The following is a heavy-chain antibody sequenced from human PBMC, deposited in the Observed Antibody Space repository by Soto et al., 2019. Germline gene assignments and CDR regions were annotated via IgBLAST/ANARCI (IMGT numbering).Heavy chain of an antibody. Sequence: QVQLQEPGPGLVKPSQTLSLTCTVSGGSISSGDYYWSWIRQPPGKGLEWIGYICYCGSTYYNPALKSRVTISVDASKSQFSLKLSTVTAADTAVYYCARSRYYYGMDVWSQVTTVTVSS. D-gene: IGHD2-2*01. V-gene: IGHV4-30-4*01. CDR2: ICYCGST. J-gene: IGHJ6*02. CDR1: GGSISSGDYY. CDR3: ARSRYYYGMDV.